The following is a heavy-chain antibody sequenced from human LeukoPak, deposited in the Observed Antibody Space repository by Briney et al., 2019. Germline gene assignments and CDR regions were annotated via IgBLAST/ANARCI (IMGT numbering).Heavy chain of an antibody. CDR3: ARDRKYCSSTTCSPRDYYYYMAV. Sequence: SLTLACPASAFTSSSYWMGWVRHARGKGRGWVAYIKQVGREEYYEESWKGRFTITRDNAKNSLYLQMNSLRADDTAVYYCARDRKYCSSTTCSPRDYYYYMAVWGKGTTVTVSS. J-gene: IGHJ6*03. CDR1: AFTSSSYW. D-gene: IGHD2-2*01. CDR2: IKQVGREE. V-gene: IGHV3-7*01.